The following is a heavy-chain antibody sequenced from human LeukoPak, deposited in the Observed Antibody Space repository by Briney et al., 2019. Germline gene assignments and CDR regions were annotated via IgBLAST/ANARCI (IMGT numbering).Heavy chain of an antibody. D-gene: IGHD2-2*01. Sequence: SGTLSLTCAVYGGSFSGYYWSWIRQPPGKGLEWIGEINHSGSTNYNPSLKSRVTISVDTSKNQFSLKLSSMTAADTAVYYCARGRRYCSSTSCIHFDYWGQGTLVTVSS. V-gene: IGHV4-34*01. CDR1: GGSFSGYY. CDR3: ARGRRYCSSTSCIHFDY. J-gene: IGHJ4*02. CDR2: INHSGST.